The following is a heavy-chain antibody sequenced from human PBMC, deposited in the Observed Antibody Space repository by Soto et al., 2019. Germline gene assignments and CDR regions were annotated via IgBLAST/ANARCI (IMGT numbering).Heavy chain of an antibody. Sequence: SETLSLTCAVYGGSFGGYYWGWIRQPPGKGLEWIGEINHSGSTNYNPSLKSRVTISVDTSKNQFPLKLSSVTAADTAVYYCASSLPYGDYGMAFDTWGQGTMVTVSS. V-gene: IGHV4-34*01. CDR2: INHSGST. CDR3: ASSLPYGDYGMAFDT. J-gene: IGHJ3*02. CDR1: GGSFGGYY. D-gene: IGHD4-17*01.